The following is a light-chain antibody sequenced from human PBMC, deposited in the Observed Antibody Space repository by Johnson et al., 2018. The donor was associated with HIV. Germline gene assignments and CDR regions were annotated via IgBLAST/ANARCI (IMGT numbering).Light chain of an antibody. V-gene: IGLV1-51*02. CDR2: ENN. CDR1: NSNIGDNY. Sequence: QSALTQPPSVSAAPGQKVTISCSGSNSNIGDNYVSWYQQLPGTAPKLLIYENNKRPSGIPDRFSGSKSGTSATLGITGLPTGDEADYYCGTWDSSLSAGVFGTGTKVTVL. J-gene: IGLJ1*01. CDR3: GTWDSSLSAGV.